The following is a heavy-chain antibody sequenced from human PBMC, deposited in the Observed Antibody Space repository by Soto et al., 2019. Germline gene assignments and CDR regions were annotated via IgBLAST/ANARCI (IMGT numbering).Heavy chain of an antibody. CDR2: IYYSGST. D-gene: IGHD5-12*01. V-gene: IGHV4-31*03. CDR3: ARKDSGYGDYMDV. CDR1: GGSISSGGYY. Sequence: QVQLQESGPGLVKPSQTLSLTCTVSGGSISSGGYYGSWIRQHPGKGLEWIGYIYYSGSTYYNPSLKSRVTMSVDTSENQFSLRLSSVTAADTAVYYCARKDSGYGDYMDVWGKGTTVTVSS. J-gene: IGHJ6*03.